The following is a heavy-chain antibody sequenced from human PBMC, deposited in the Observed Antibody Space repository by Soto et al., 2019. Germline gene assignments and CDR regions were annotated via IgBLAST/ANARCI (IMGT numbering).Heavy chain of an antibody. J-gene: IGHJ4*02. CDR2: IYYSGST. D-gene: IGHD1-1*01. CDR1: GGSISSPTYY. Sequence: QLQLQESGPGLAKPSETLSLTCSVSGGSISSPTYYWGWIRQPPGKGLEWIGSIYYSGSTYYSPSLKSRVTISVDTSKNQFSLKVSSVTAADTAVYYCARLPGITTSRRDYWGQGTLVTVSS. CDR3: ARLPGITTSRRDY. V-gene: IGHV4-39*01.